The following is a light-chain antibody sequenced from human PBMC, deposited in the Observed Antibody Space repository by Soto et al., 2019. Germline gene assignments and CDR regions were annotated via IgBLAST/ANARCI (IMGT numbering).Light chain of an antibody. CDR1: SSDVGGYDY. CDR2: EVT. V-gene: IGLV2-14*01. CDR3: SSYTSSYTRV. J-gene: IGLJ7*01. Sequence: QSVLTQPASVSGSPGQSISISCTGTSSDVGGYDYVSWYQQHPGKAPKLMIYEVTNRPSGVSYRFSGSKSGNTASLTISGLQAEDEADYYCSSYTSSYTRVFGG.